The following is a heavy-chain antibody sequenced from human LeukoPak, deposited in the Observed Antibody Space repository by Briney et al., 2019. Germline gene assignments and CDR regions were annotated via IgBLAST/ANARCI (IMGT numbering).Heavy chain of an antibody. Sequence: TGGSLRLSCEASGFTVSSNEMSWVRQAPRKGLEWVANIKQDGSEKYYVDSVKGRFTISRDNAKNSLYLQMNSLRAEDTAVYYCARDQIRGSYIFYEYWGQGTLVTVSS. CDR3: ARDQIRGSYIFYEY. CDR2: IKQDGSEK. CDR1: GFTVSSNE. J-gene: IGHJ4*02. V-gene: IGHV3-7*01. D-gene: IGHD1-26*01.